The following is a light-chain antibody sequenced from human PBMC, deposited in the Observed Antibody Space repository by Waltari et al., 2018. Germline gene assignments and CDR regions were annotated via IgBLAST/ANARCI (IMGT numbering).Light chain of an antibody. J-gene: IGKJ4*01. CDR2: AAS. Sequence: DIQMTQSPSSLSAFVGDRVTITCRASQIISNYLNWYQQKPGKAPKLLIYAASSLQSGVPPRFSGSGSGTDFSLTISSLQPEDFGTYYCQQSYNNPLTFGGRTRVEIK. V-gene: IGKV1-39*01. CDR1: QIISNY. CDR3: QQSYNNPLT.